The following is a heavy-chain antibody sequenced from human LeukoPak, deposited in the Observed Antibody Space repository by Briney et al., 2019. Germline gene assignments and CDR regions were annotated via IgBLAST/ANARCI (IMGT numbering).Heavy chain of an antibody. J-gene: IGHJ4*02. D-gene: IGHD1-26*01. CDR3: ARTDIVGAFPPDYFDY. Sequence: SETLSLTCTVSGGSLSSYYWTWIRQPPGKGLEWIGYIYYTGSTSYNPSLKSRVTMSVDTSKNQFSLKVSSVAAADTAVYYCARTDIVGAFPPDYFDYWGQGTLVTVSS. V-gene: IGHV4-59*01. CDR1: GGSLSSYY. CDR2: IYYTGST.